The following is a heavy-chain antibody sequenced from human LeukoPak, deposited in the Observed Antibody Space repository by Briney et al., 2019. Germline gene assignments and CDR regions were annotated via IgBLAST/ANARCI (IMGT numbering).Heavy chain of an antibody. D-gene: IGHD2-2*01. Sequence: SVKVFCKASGGTFSSYAISWVRQAPGQGLEWMGGIIPIFGTANYAQKFQGRVTITTDESTSTAYMELSSLRSEDTAVYYCARGGIVVVPASAGYNWFDPWGQGTLVTVSS. CDR3: ARGGIVVVPASAGYNWFDP. V-gene: IGHV1-69*05. CDR2: IIPIFGTA. J-gene: IGHJ5*02. CDR1: GGTFSSYA.